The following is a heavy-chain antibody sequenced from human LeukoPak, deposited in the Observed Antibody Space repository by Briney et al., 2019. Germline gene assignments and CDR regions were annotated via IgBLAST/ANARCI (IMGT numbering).Heavy chain of an antibody. CDR1: GFTFSRYD. CDR2: IGTAGDT. J-gene: IGHJ3*02. V-gene: IGHV3-13*04. D-gene: IGHD3-16*01. Sequence: GGSLRLSCAASGFTFSRYDMHWVRQATGKGLERVSAIGTAGDTYYPGSVKGRFTISRENAKNSLYLQMNSLRAGDTAVYYCARWGTTGFWAFDIWGQGTMVTVSS. CDR3: ARWGTTGFWAFDI.